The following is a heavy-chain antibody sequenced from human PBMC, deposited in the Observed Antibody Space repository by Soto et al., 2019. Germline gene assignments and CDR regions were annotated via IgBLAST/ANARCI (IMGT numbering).Heavy chain of an antibody. CDR1: VGTFSSYP. Sequence: SVKISCKASVGTFSSYPINWVLQVPGQGIEWMGGIMPMLGTANYAQKFQGRVTLTPDKSTRTAYMERSSLSSDDTAVYYCARVHDTSGWPDAFDIWGKGTMVTVS. CDR3: ARVHDTSGWPDAFDI. J-gene: IGHJ3*02. V-gene: IGHV1-69*10. CDR2: IMPMLGTA. D-gene: IGHD6-19*01.